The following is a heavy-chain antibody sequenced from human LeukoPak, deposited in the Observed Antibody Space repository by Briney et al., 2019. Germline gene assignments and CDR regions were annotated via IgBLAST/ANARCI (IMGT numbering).Heavy chain of an antibody. CDR3: ARVQRPLDGADY. J-gene: IGHJ4*02. CDR2: IYYSGST. Sequence: SETLSLTCTVSGGSISSYYWSWIRQPPGKGLEWIGYIYYSGSTYYNPSLKSRVTISVDTSKNLFSLKLSSVTAADTAVYYCARVQRPLDGADYWGQGTLVTISS. D-gene: IGHD1-1*01. CDR1: GGSISSYY. V-gene: IGHV4-59*01.